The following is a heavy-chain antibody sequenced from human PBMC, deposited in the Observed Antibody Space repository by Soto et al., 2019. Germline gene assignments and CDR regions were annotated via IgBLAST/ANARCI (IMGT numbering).Heavy chain of an antibody. J-gene: IGHJ5*02. D-gene: IGHD2-21*01. CDR3: ARDRGEFDA. V-gene: IGHV4-34*01. CDR2: INHSGNT. CDR1: GASLSDNY. Sequence: SETLSLTCAVYGASLSDNYCNWLRQPPGKGLEWIGEINHSGNTNYNPSLRSRVTISIDTSKNQLSLNLRSVSAADTAVYYCARDRGEFDAWGQGTPVTVSS.